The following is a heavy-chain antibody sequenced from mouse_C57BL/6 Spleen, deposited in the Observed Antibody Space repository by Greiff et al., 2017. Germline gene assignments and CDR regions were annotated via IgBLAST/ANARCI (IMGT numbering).Heavy chain of an antibody. CDR2: FTLYSDAT. J-gene: IGHJ4*01. CDR3: AREEDYAMDY. V-gene: IGHV1-49*01. Sequence: LLQSGAELVRPGSSVKLSCTASYFAIMASSMHWVKQRPGHGLEWIGSFTLYSDATEYSENFQGKATFTANTSSSTAYMELSSLTSEDAAVYYCAREEDYAMDYWGQGTSVTVSS. CDR1: YFAIMASS.